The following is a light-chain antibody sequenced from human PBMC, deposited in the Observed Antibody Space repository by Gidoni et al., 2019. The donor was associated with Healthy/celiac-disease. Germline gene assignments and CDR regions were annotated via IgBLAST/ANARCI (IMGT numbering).Light chain of an antibody. J-gene: IGKJ2*01. CDR1: LSVSSY. Sequence: EIVLTQSPATLSLSPGERATRSCRASLSVSSYLAWYQQKPGQAPRLLIYDASNRANGIPARFSGSGSGTDFTLTISSLEPEDFAVYYCQQRSNWPRTFGQGTKLEIK. CDR2: DAS. V-gene: IGKV3-11*01. CDR3: QQRSNWPRT.